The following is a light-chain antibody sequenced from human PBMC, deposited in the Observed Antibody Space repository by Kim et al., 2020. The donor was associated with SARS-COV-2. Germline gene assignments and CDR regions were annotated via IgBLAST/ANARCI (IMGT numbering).Light chain of an antibody. V-gene: IGLV4-69*01. Sequence: QLVLTESPSASASLGASVKLTCTLSSGHSSYAIAWPQQQPEKGPRYLMKLNSDGSHSKGDGIPERFSGSSSGAERFLTISSLQSEDEADYYCQTWGTGIRVFGGGTQLTVL. CDR3: QTWGTGIRV. CDR2: LNSDGSH. J-gene: IGLJ2*01. CDR1: SGHSSYA.